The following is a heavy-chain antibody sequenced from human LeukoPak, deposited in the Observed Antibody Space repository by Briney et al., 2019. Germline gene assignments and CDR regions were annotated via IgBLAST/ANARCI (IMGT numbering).Heavy chain of an antibody. D-gene: IGHD3-10*01. CDR2: IYYSGST. V-gene: IGHV4-61*01. CDR3: ARDFPSGAAFDY. J-gene: IGHJ4*02. Sequence: SETLSLTCTVSGGSVSSSSNYWTWIRQPPGKGLEYIGYIYYSGSTNYNPSFKSRVTMSVDTSKDQFSLRLSSVTAADTAVYYCARDFPSGAAFDYWGQGTLVTVSS. CDR1: GGSVSSSSNY.